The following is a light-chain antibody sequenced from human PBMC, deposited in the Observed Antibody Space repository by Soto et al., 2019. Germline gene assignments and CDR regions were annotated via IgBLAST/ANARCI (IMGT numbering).Light chain of an antibody. CDR1: QSIDNNH. V-gene: IGKV3-20*01. CDR3: HQSDDSPWT. CDR2: GTS. Sequence: EIVLTQSPGTLSLSPGARATLSRRASQSIDNNHLAWYQQKPGQAPRLLIHGTSNRATGIPDRFVGSGSGTDFTLTVARLEAEDSAVYFCHQSDDSPWTFGQGTKVDIK. J-gene: IGKJ1*01.